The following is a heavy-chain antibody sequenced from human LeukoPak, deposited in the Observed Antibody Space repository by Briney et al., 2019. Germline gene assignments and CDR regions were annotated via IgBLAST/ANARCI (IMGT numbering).Heavy chain of an antibody. Sequence: PGGSLTLSCAASGFTFRSYDMLWLRQAPGKGLEWVAVISYDGSNKYYAASVKGRFTISRDNSKNTLYLQMNSRRPEDTAVYYCAKDPSGDSFGSYGLDVWGQGTTVTVSS. J-gene: IGHJ6*02. CDR3: AKDPSGDSFGSYGLDV. CDR2: ISYDGSNK. CDR1: GFTFRSYD. D-gene: IGHD5-18*01. V-gene: IGHV3-30*18.